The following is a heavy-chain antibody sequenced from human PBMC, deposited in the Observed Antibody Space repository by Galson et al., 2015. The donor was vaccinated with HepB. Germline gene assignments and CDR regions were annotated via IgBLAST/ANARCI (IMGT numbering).Heavy chain of an antibody. V-gene: IGHV6-1*01. CDR1: GDSVSNNSPA. J-gene: IGHJ6*03. D-gene: IGHD6-13*01. Sequence: CAISGDSVSNNSPAWNWIRQSPSRGLEWLGRTYYRSKWYNDYAVSVKSRITINPDTSKNQFSLKLSSVTAADTAVYYCARAGQQLVRGYYYYYMDVWGKGTTVTVSS. CDR3: ARAGQQLVRGYYYYYMDV. CDR2: TYYRSKWYN.